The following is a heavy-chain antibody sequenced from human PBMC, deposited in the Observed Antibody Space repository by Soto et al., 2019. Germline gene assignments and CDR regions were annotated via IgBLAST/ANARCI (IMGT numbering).Heavy chain of an antibody. CDR2: ISGSGGST. D-gene: IGHD1-26*01. CDR1: GFTFSSYA. Sequence: EVQLLESGGDLVQPGGSLRLSCAASGFTFSSYAMSWVRQAPGKGLGWVSTISGSGGSTYYADSVKGRLTISRDKSKNTLYLQMNSRSAGDTAVYYCAKPGVVGATTPFDYWGQGTLVTVSS. J-gene: IGHJ4*02. V-gene: IGHV3-23*01. CDR3: AKPGVVGATTPFDY.